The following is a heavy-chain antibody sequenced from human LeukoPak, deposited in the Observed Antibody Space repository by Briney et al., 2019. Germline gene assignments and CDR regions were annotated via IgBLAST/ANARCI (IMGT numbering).Heavy chain of an antibody. CDR2: INPNSGGT. D-gene: IGHD3-10*01. CDR1: GYTFTGYY. V-gene: IGHV1-2*02. J-gene: IGHJ6*02. CDR3: ARLYDGSGSYYKATATGYCYYGMDV. Sequence: ASVKVSCKASGYTFTGYYMHWVRQAPGQGLEWMGWINPNSGGTNYAQKFQGGVTMTRDTSISTAYMELSRLRSDDTAVYYCARLYDGSGSYYKATATGYCYYGMDVWGQGTTVTVSS.